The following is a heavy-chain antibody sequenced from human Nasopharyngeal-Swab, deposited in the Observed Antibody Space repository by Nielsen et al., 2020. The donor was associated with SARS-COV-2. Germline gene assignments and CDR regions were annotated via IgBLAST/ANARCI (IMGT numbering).Heavy chain of an antibody. CDR2: ISWNSGSI. D-gene: IGHD3-3*01. J-gene: IGHJ4*02. CDR1: GFTFDDYA. V-gene: IGHV3-9*01. Sequence: GGSLRLSCAASGFTFDDYAMHWVRQAPGNGLEWVSGISWNSGSIGYADSVKGRFTISRDNAKNSLYLQMNSLRAEDTALYYCAKPLTTEGGDYWGQGTLVTVSS. CDR3: AKPLTTEGGDY.